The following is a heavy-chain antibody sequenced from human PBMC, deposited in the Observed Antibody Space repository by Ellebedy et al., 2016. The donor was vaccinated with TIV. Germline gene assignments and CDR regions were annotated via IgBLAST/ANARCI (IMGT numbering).Heavy chain of an antibody. CDR3: ARDRQPNFYWGHLY. J-gene: IGHJ4*02. CDR1: GFTFSDYW. V-gene: IGHV3-7*03. Sequence: GGSLRLSXAASGFTFSDYWMSWLRQAPGQGLEWVANIKQDGSAQYYVDSLKGRFTISRDNAKNSLYLQLNSLRVEDTAVYYCARDRQPNFYWGHLYWGQGALVIVSS. D-gene: IGHD7-27*01. CDR2: IKQDGSAQ.